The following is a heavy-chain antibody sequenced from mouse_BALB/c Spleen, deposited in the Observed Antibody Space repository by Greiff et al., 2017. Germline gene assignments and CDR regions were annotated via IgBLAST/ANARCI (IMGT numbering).Heavy chain of an antibody. J-gene: IGHJ4*01. CDR1: GFTFSSYY. Sequence: EVKLVESGGGLVKLGGSLKLSCAASGFTFSSYYMSWVRQTPEKRLELVAAINSNGGSTYYPDTVKGRFTISRDNAKNTLYLQMSSLKSEDTALYYCARRSGYYDYAMDYWGQGTSVTVSS. D-gene: IGHD2-3*01. CDR2: INSNGGST. CDR3: ARRSGYYDYAMDY. V-gene: IGHV5-6-2*01.